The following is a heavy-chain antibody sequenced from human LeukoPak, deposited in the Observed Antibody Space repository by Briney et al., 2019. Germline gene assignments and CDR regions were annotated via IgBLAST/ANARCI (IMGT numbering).Heavy chain of an antibody. Sequence: ASVKVSCKASGYSFTDYYIHWVRQAPGQGLEWVGLIHPKSGDTFYAQKFRGRVTMTRDTSINTVYMELDRLTSDDTAVFYCATSEQWLVLDWFDPWGQGTLVTVSS. CDR2: IHPKSGDT. J-gene: IGHJ5*02. D-gene: IGHD6-19*01. CDR3: ATSEQWLVLDWFDP. CDR1: GYSFTDYY. V-gene: IGHV1-2*06.